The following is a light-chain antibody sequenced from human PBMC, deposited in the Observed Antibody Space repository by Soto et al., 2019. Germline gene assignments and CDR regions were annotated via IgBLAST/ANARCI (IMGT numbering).Light chain of an antibody. J-gene: IGKJ4*01. CDR3: QQRSNWPPGLT. CDR2: DVS. CDR1: QSISTY. Sequence: EIVLTQSPATLSLSPGEIATLSCRASQSISTYLAWYQQKPGQAPRLLIYDVSKRAAGVPARFSGSGSVTVFTLTISSLEHYDFAVYYCQQRSNWPPGLTFGGGTKVEI. V-gene: IGKV3-11*01.